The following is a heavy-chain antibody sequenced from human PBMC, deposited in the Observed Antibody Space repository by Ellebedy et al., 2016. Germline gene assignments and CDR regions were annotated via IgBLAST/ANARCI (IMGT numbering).Heavy chain of an antibody. CDR1: GFTFGNAW. D-gene: IGHD2-2*02. Sequence: GESLKISXAASGFTFGNAWMSWVRQAPGKGLEWVGRIKSKTDGGTTDYAAPVKGRFTISRDDSKNTLYLQMNSLKTEDTAVYYCTTEIQTPISHTAPKDIVVVPAAIRPNAVDYWGQGTLVTVSS. CDR2: IKSKTDGGTT. CDR3: TTEIQTPISHTAPKDIVVVPAAIRPNAVDY. J-gene: IGHJ4*02. V-gene: IGHV3-15*01.